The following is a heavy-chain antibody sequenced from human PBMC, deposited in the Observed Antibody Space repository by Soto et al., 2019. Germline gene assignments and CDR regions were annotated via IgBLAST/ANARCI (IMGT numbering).Heavy chain of an antibody. J-gene: IGHJ4*02. V-gene: IGHV1-69*13. CDR3: ARDPGFCGGDCYFDY. Sequence: SVKVSCKASGGTFSSYAISWVRQAPGQGLEWMGGIIPTFGTANYAQKFQGRVTITADESTSTAYMELSSLRSEDTAVYYCARDPGFCGGDCYFDYWGQGTLVTVSS. CDR1: GGTFSSYA. CDR2: IIPTFGTA. D-gene: IGHD2-21*02.